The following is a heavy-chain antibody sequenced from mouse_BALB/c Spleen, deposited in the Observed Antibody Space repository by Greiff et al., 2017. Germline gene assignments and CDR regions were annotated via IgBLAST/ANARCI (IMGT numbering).Heavy chain of an antibody. CDR2: ISYSGST. CDR3: ARSDYDYDGGFAY. CDR1: GYSITSDYA. V-gene: IGHV3-2*02. Sequence: EVQGVESGPGLVKPSQSLSLTCTVTGYSITSDYAWNWIRQFPGNKLEWMGYISYSGSTSYNPSLKSRISITRDTSKNQFFLQLNSVTTEDTATYCCARSDYDYDGGFAYWGQGTLVTVSA. D-gene: IGHD2-4*01. J-gene: IGHJ3*01.